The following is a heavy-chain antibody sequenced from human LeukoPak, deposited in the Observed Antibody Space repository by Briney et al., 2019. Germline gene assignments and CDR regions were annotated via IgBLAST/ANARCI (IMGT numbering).Heavy chain of an antibody. D-gene: IGHD7-27*01. CDR3: ARDRLSLGAFDI. CDR2: IYHSEST. J-gene: IGHJ3*02. CDR1: GDSINSRSYY. V-gene: IGHV4-39*07. Sequence: PSQPLSLTCAVSGDSINSRSYYWACIRQPPGKGLECIGSIYHSESTYYNPSLKSRVNISLDTSKNQFSLRLSSLTAADTAVYYCARDRLSLGAFDIWGQGTMVTVSS.